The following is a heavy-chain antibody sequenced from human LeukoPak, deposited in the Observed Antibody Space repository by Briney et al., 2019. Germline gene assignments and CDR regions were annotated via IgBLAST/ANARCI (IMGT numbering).Heavy chain of an antibody. J-gene: IGHJ4*02. CDR3: ASPWYSSSR. Sequence: SETLSLTCTVSGGSISSYYWSWIRQPPGKGLEWIGEINHSGSTNYNPSLKSRVTISVDTSKNQFSLKLSSVTAADTAVYYCASPWYSSSRWGQGTLVTVSS. CDR2: INHSGST. CDR1: GGSISSYY. V-gene: IGHV4-34*01. D-gene: IGHD6-13*01.